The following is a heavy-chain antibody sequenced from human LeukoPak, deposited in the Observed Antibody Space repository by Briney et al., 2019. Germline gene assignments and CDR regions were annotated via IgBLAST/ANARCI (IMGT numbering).Heavy chain of an antibody. CDR3: AKCRSASLGRGWHKFDY. V-gene: IGHV3-30-3*02. CDR1: GFTVSSYD. J-gene: IGHJ4*02. Sequence: PGGSLRLSCAASGFTVSSYDMRWVRQAPGKGLEWVAVISYDGSNKYYADSVKGRFPISRDNSKNTLYLQMHSLRPEATAVYYCAKCRSASLGRGWHKFDYWGQGTLVAVSS. CDR2: ISYDGSNK. D-gene: IGHD3-10*01.